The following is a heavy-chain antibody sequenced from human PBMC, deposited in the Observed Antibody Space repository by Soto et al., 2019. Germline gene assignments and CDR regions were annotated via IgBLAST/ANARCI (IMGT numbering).Heavy chain of an antibody. D-gene: IGHD4-17*01. V-gene: IGHV1-58*01. CDR3: AAPGGSTVTTDHYYYYYGMDV. CDR1: GFTFTSSA. J-gene: IGHJ6*02. CDR2: IVVGSGNT. Sequence: QMQLVQSGPEVKKPGTSVKVSCKASGFTFTSSAVQWVRQARGQRLEWIGWIVVGSGNTNYAHKFQERVTITRDMSTSTAYMELSSLRSEDTAVYYCAAPGGSTVTTDHYYYYYGMDVWGQGTTVTVSS.